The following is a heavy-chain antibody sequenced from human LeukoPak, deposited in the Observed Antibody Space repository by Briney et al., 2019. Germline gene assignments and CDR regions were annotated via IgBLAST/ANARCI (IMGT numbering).Heavy chain of an antibody. J-gene: IGHJ4*02. V-gene: IGHV3-21*01. D-gene: IGHD6-19*01. CDR3: ARDREGTSGWYGQHDY. CDR1: GFTFSSYS. CDR2: ISSSSSYI. Sequence: GGSLRLSCAASGFTFSSYSMNWVRQAPGKGLEWVSSISSSSSYIYYADSVKGRFTISRDNAKNSLYLQMNSLRAEDTAVYYCARDREGTSGWYGQHDYWGQGTLVTVSS.